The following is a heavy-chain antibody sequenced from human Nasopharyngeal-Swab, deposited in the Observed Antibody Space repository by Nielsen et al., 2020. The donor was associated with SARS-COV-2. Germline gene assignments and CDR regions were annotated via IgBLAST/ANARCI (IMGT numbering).Heavy chain of an antibody. J-gene: IGHJ4*02. CDR2: IRSNGNSYAT. Sequence: SLKISCAASGFIFSDSAIHWVRQASGKGLEWVGRIRSNGNSYATEYAASVEGRFTISRDDSKNTAYLQMNSLITEDTAVYYCTRCGGSCYTGKDYWGQGTLVTVSS. V-gene: IGHV3-73*01. D-gene: IGHD2-15*01. CDR3: TRCGGSCYTGKDY. CDR1: GFIFSDSA.